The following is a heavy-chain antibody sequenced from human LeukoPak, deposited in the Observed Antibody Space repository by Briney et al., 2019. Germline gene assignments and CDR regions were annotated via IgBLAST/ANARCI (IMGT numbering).Heavy chain of an antibody. Sequence: SETLSLTCTVSGGSISSYYWSWIRQPPGKGLEWIGYIYYSGSTNFNPSLKSRVTISVDTSKNQFSLKLSSVPAADTAVYFCARRSAVAGYFDSWGQGTLVTVSS. V-gene: IGHV4-59*08. CDR3: ARRSAVAGYFDS. J-gene: IGHJ4*02. CDR2: IYYSGST. D-gene: IGHD6-19*01. CDR1: GGSISSYY.